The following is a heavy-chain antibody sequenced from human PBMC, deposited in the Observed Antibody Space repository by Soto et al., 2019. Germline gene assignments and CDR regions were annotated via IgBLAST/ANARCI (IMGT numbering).Heavy chain of an antibody. Sequence: QITLKESGPTLVKPTQTLTLTCTFSGFSLSTSGVGVGWIRQPPGKALEWLALIYWDDDKRYSPSLKSRLTTTKAPSNNQVVLTMTNMDPVDTATYYCAHRPANSSSWYGDWFDPWRQGTLVTVSS. D-gene: IGHD6-13*01. V-gene: IGHV2-5*02. CDR3: AHRPANSSSWYGDWFDP. CDR1: GFSLSTSGVG. CDR2: IYWDDDK. J-gene: IGHJ5*02.